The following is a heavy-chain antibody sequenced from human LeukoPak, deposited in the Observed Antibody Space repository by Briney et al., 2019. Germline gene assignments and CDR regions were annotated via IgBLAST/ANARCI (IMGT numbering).Heavy chain of an antibody. CDR2: IFYSGST. D-gene: IGHD3-10*01. V-gene: IGHV4-34*12. CDR1: GGSFSGYY. CDR3: AKSNGYGLVDI. J-gene: IGHJ3*02. Sequence: TLSLTCAVYGGSFSGYYWSWIRQPPGKGLEWIGNIFYSGSTYYSPSLKSRVTISLDTSRNQFSLKLNSVAAADTAVYYCAKSNGYGLVDIWGQGTMVTVSS.